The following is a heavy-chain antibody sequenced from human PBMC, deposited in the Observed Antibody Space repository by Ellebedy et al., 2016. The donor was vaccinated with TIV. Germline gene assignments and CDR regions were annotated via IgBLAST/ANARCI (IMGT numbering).Heavy chain of an antibody. CDR1: GVSFYIHG. J-gene: IGHJ6*02. Sequence: GESLKISCAASGVSFYIHGMHWVRQAPGKGLEWVAFIHSDGSNKYYADSVKGRFTISRDNSKNTLYLQMNSLRAEDTAVYYCAKVVAETDYYYYGMDVWGQGTTVTASS. CDR2: IHSDGSNK. D-gene: IGHD6-19*01. CDR3: AKVVAETDYYYYGMDV. V-gene: IGHV3-30*02.